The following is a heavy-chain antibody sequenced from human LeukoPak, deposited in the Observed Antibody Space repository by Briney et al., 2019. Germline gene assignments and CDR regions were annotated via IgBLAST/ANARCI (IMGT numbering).Heavy chain of an antibody. V-gene: IGHV4-59*08. Sequence: SSETLSLTCNVYGGSISSYYWSWIRQPPGKGLEWIGYIYYSGSTNYNPSLKSRVTTSVDTSKNQFSLKLSSVTAADTAVYYCVRHMSYSCGFFDYWGQGTLVTVSS. D-gene: IGHD5-18*01. CDR3: VRHMSYSCGFFDY. CDR1: GGSISSYY. J-gene: IGHJ4*02. CDR2: IYYSGST.